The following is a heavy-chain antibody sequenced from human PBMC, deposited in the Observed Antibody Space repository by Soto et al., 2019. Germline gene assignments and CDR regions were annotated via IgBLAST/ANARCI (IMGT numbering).Heavy chain of an antibody. J-gene: IGHJ6*02. D-gene: IGHD5-18*01. CDR2: ISYDGSNK. CDR3: AKEAGYSYGYDYYYGMDV. V-gene: IGHV3-30*18. Sequence: SLRLSCAASGFTFSSYGMHWVRQAPGKGLEWVAVISYDGSNKYYADSVKGRFTISRDNSKNTLYLQMNSLRAEDTAVYYCAKEAGYSYGYDYYYGMDVWGQGTTVTVSS. CDR1: GFTFSSYG.